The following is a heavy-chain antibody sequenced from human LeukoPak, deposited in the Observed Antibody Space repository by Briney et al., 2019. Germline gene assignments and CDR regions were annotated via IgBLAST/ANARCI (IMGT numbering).Heavy chain of an antibody. CDR3: AREYRDSSGYRDQDAFDI. J-gene: IGHJ3*02. CDR2: IYYSGST. CDR1: GGSISSGGYY. Sequence: PSQTLSLTCTVSGGSISSGGYYWSWIRQHPGQGLEWIGYIYYSGSTYYNPSLKSRVTISVDTSKNQFSLKLSSVTAADTAVYYCAREYRDSSGYRDQDAFDIWGQGTMVTVSS. D-gene: IGHD3-22*01. V-gene: IGHV4-31*03.